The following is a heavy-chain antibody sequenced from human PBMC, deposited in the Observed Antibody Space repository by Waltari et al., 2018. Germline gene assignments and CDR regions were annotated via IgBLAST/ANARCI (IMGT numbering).Heavy chain of an antibody. CDR2: ISAYNGNT. CDR3: ARYQGNTTASARYYYYGMDV. V-gene: IGHV1-18*01. CDR1: GYTFTSYG. Sequence: QVQLVQSGAEVKKPGASVKVSCKASGYTFTSYGISWVRQAPGQGLEWMGWISAYNGNTNDEHKLQGRVTMTTDTSTSTAYMELRSLRSDDTAVYYCARYQGNTTASARYYYYGMDVWGQGTTVTVSS. D-gene: IGHD4-4*01. J-gene: IGHJ6*02.